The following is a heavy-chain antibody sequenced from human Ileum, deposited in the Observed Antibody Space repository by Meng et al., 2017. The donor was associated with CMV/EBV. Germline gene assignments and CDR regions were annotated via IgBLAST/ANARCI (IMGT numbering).Heavy chain of an antibody. CDR1: GYTFNGNY. Sequence: QVQLGRSGAEVKKPGTSVKVSCKASGYTFNGNYIYWVRQAPGQGLEWMGWIDPNTGGTKYIQKFQGRVTMTGDTSISTAYMELSGLRFDDTAVYYCARRERISSGLEYWGQGTLVTVSS. D-gene: IGHD6-6*01. CDR2: IDPNTGGT. CDR3: ARRERISSGLEY. V-gene: IGHV1-2*02. J-gene: IGHJ4*02.